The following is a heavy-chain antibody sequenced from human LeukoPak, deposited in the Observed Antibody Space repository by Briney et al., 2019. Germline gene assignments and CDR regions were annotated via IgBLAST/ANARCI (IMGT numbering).Heavy chain of an antibody. Sequence: GGSLRLSCAASGFTFSSYAMHWVRQAPGKGLEWVAVISYDGSNKYYADSVKGRFTISRDNSKNTLYLQMNSLRAEDTAEYYCARDPRITIFGVVIIGGNFDYWGQGTLVTVSS. J-gene: IGHJ4*02. CDR3: ARDPRITIFGVVIIGGNFDY. D-gene: IGHD3-3*01. CDR2: ISYDGSNK. V-gene: IGHV3-30*04. CDR1: GFTFSSYA.